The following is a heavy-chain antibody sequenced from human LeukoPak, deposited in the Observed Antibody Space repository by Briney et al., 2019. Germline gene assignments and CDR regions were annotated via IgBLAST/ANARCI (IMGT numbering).Heavy chain of an antibody. J-gene: IGHJ4*02. CDR2: IYSGGST. D-gene: IGHD5-18*01. CDR3: ASNVDTAMVGGDYYFDY. CDR1: GFTVSSNY. Sequence: GGSLRLSCAASGFTVSSNYMSWVRQAPGKGLEWVSVIYSGGSTYYADSVKGRFTISRDNSENTLYLQMNSLRAEDTAVYYCASNVDTAMVGGDYYFDYWGQGTLVTVSS. V-gene: IGHV3-66*01.